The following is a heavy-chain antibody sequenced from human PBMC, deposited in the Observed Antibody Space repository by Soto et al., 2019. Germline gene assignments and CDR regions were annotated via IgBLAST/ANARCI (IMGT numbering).Heavy chain of an antibody. CDR1: GDSIKTETW. V-gene: IGHV4-4*02. J-gene: IGHJ5*01. CDR3: ARGGRPHWFEP. Sequence: SETLSLTCAVSGDSIKTETWWSWLRQLPGTGLEWIGEIKHTVDANANPALRSRVSMSVDRTKNQFFLNRRFWGAGDTAVYSGARGGRPHWFEPWGQGTLVTVPS. D-gene: IGHD3-16*01. CDR2: IKHTVDA.